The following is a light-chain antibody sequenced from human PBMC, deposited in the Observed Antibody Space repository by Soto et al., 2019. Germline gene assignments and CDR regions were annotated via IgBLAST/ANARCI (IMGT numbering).Light chain of an antibody. Sequence: DIVLTQSPGTLSLSPGERATLSCRARQSISSSYLAWYQQRPGKAPRLLIYGASSRATGIPDRFSGSGSGTDFTLIISRLEPEDFAVYYCQQYGLSPLTFGQGTKVEI. CDR1: QSISSSY. V-gene: IGKV3-20*01. CDR2: GAS. CDR3: QQYGLSPLT. J-gene: IGKJ1*01.